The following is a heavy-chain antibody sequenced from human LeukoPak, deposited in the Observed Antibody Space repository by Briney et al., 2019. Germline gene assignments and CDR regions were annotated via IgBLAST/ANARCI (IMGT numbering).Heavy chain of an antibody. CDR2: IYYSGST. D-gene: IGHD3-22*01. CDR1: GGSISSYY. V-gene: IGHV4-59*01. J-gene: IGHJ3*02. Sequence: PSETLSLTCTVSGGSISSYYWSWIRQPPGKGLEWIGYIYYSGSTNYNPSLKSRVTISVDTSKNQFSLKLSSVTAADTAVYYCARVPYDSSGYHHGAFDIWGQGTMVTVSS. CDR3: ARVPYDSSGYHHGAFDI.